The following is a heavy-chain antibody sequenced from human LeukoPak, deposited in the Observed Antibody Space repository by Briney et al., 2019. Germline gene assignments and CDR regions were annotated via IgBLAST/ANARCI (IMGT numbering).Heavy chain of an antibody. J-gene: IGHJ4*02. V-gene: IGHV3-21*01. CDR1: GFTFSSYS. Sequence: PGGSLRLSCAASGFTFSSYSMNWVRQAPGKGLEWVSSISSSSRYIFYAESVKGRFTISRDNAKNSLCLQMNSLRAEDTGVYYCAREHPYYYDSSGTALMAEIKYYFDYWGQGTLVTVSS. CDR2: ISSSSRYI. D-gene: IGHD3-22*01. CDR3: AREHPYYYDSSGTALMAEIKYYFDY.